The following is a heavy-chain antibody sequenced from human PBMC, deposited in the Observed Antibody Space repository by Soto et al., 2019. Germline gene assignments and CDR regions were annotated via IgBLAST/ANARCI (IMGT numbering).Heavy chain of an antibody. D-gene: IGHD1-26*01. J-gene: IGHJ4*02. V-gene: IGHV3-48*02. Sequence: EVQLVESGGGLVQRGGSLRLSCAASGFTFSSFSMNWVRQAPGRGLEWISYIGGGGRLISYADSVKGRFAISRDNAQNSPYLQMDRLIDGDTAVYYFARDLCWDFDCWGPGALVTVSS. CDR2: IGGGGRLI. CDR3: ARDLCWDFDC. CDR1: GFTFSSFS.